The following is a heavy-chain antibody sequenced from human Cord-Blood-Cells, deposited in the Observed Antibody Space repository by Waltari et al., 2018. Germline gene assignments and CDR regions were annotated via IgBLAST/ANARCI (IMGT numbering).Heavy chain of an antibody. D-gene: IGHD3-22*01. V-gene: IGHV4-4*02. Sequence: QVQLQESGPGLVKPSGTLSLTCPVSGGSIRSSNWWSWVRQPPGKGLEWIGEIYHSGSTNYNPSLKSRVTISVDKSKNQFSLKLSSVTAADTAVYYCAVRDSSGYYYFDYWGQGTLVTVSS. CDR1: GGSIRSSNW. CDR2: IYHSGST. J-gene: IGHJ4*02. CDR3: AVRDSSGYYYFDY.